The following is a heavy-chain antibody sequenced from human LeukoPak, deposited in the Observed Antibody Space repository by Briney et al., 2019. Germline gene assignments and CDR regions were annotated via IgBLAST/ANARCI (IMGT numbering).Heavy chain of an antibody. CDR1: GFTFSSYA. D-gene: IGHD6-19*01. CDR2: ISYDGSNK. CDR3: ARAGSSGNDAFDI. V-gene: IGHV3-30-3*01. Sequence: GGSLRLSCAASGFTFSSYAMHWVRQAPGKGLEWVAVISYDGSNKYYADSVKGRFTISRDNSKNTLYLQMNSLRAEDTAVYYCARAGSSGNDAFDIWGQGTMVTVSS. J-gene: IGHJ3*02.